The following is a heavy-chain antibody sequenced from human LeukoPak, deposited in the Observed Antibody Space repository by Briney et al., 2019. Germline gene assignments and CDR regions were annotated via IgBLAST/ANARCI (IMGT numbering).Heavy chain of an antibody. CDR1: GGSISSGGYY. J-gene: IGHJ4*02. CDR3: ARDSTPYGHSGH. CDR2: IYYSGST. Sequence: SETLSLTCTVSGGSISSGGYYWSWIRQHPGKGLEWIGYIYYSGSTYYNPSLKSRVTISVDTSKNQFSLKLSSVTAADTAVYYCARDSTPYGHSGHWGQGTLVTVSS. D-gene: IGHD4-17*01. V-gene: IGHV4-31*03.